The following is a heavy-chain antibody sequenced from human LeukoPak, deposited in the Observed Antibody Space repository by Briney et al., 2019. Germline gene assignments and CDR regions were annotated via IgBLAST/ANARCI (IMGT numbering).Heavy chain of an antibody. Sequence: GGSLRLSCAASGFTFSSYGMHWVRQAPGKGLEWGGFIRSKAYGGTTEYAACVRGKLTSSRDEMKSIAYLQMNSLKTEDTAVYYCYWEGFWGQGTLVTVSS. CDR3: YWEGF. CDR1: GFTFSSYG. CDR2: IRSKAYGGTT. V-gene: IGHV3-49*04. J-gene: IGHJ4*02. D-gene: IGHD1-26*01.